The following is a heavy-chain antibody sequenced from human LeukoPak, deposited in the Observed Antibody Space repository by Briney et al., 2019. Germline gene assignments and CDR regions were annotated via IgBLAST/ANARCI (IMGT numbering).Heavy chain of an antibody. V-gene: IGHV3-53*01. CDR1: GFTVSSNY. J-gene: IGHJ4*02. Sequence: GGSLRLSCAASGFTVSSNYMNWVRQAPGRGLEWVSVIYSGGSTYYADSVKGRFTISRDNSKNTLYLQMNSLRAEDTAVYYCAKVYYYDSSGYYDYWGQGTLVTVSS. CDR3: AKVYYYDSSGYYDY. D-gene: IGHD3-22*01. CDR2: IYSGGST.